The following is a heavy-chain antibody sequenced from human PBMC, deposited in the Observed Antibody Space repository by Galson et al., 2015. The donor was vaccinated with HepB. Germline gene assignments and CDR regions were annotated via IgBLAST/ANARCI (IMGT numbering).Heavy chain of an antibody. CDR1: GYSISNGYY. J-gene: IGHJ6*02. Sequence: VSGYSISNGYYWGWIRQPPGKGLEWIATIYHTGDTYYNPSLKSRVTISVDTSKNQFSLKVNSVTATDTAVYHCARGMNGSGGRSYGMDVWGQGTAVTVSS. V-gene: IGHV4-38-2*02. CDR2: IYHTGDT. CDR3: ARGMNGSGGRSYGMDV. D-gene: IGHD3-10*01.